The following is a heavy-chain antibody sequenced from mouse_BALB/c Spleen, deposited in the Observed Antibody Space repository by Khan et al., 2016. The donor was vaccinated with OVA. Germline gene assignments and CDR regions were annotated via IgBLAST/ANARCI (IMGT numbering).Heavy chain of an antibody. CDR2: INSCSSTT. D-gene: IGHD4-1*01. CDR3: ARGNWAY. Sequence: EVELVESGGGLVQPGGSRKLSCAASGFTFRSFGMNWVRQAPEKGLEWVAYINSCSSTTNYADPVKGRFTISRDNPKNTLFLQMTSLRSEDTAMDYCARGNWAYWGQGTTLTVSS. V-gene: IGHV5-17*02. J-gene: IGHJ2*01. CDR1: GFTFRSFG.